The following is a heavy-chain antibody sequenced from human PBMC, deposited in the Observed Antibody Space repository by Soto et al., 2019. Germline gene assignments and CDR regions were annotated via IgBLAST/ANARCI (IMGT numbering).Heavy chain of an antibody. V-gene: IGHV3-23*01. Sequence: PWGSLRLSCRAYGFSFGNYAVGWVRQAPGKGLEWVPGISASVGLTYYADSAKGRFTISRDNSNNTLYLQISSLRAEDTAVYYFGKDLNELTSRSEYWAQEALVMTSS. J-gene: IGHJ4*02. CDR3: GKDLNELTSRSEY. D-gene: IGHD3-10*01. CDR2: ISASVGLT. CDR1: GFSFGNYA.